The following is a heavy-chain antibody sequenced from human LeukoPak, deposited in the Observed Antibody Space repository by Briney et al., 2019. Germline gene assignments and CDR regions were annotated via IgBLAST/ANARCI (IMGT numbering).Heavy chain of an antibody. CDR1: GFTFSSYS. CDR3: ARDSGYDSDAFDI. V-gene: IGHV3-21*01. D-gene: IGHD5-12*01. Sequence: PGVSLRLSCASSGFTFSSYSMNCARQAPGKGLEYVSSISSSSSYIYYADSVKGRFTISRDNPKNSLYLQMNSLRAEDTAVYYCARDSGYDSDAFDIWGQGTMVTVSS. J-gene: IGHJ3*02. CDR2: ISSSSSYI.